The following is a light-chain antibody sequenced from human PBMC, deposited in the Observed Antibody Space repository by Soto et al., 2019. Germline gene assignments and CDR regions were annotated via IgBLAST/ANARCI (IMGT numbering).Light chain of an antibody. V-gene: IGKV1-9*01. CDR1: QDVRSY. Sequence: DIQLTQSPSFLSASVGDRVTITCRASQDVRSYLAWYQQKPGKPPKLLISTASTLQSGVPSRFSDSGFGTEFTLTISSLQPEDFATYYCQQLNVYPPITFGQGTRLEIK. J-gene: IGKJ5*01. CDR2: TAS. CDR3: QQLNVYPPIT.